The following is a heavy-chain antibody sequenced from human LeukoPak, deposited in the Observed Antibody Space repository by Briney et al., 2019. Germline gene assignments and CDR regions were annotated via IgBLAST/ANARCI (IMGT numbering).Heavy chain of an antibody. J-gene: IGHJ6*03. V-gene: IGHV1-2*02. Sequence: ASVTVSCKASGYTFTGYYLHWVRQAPGQGLEWMGWINPYNGDTNYSPKFKGRVTLTRVTSTTTSYMDLSRLTSDDTAVYFCARGSYDSRGYYSDYHFYMELWGKGTTVTVSS. CDR3: ARGSYDSRGYYSDYHFYMEL. CDR1: GYTFTGYY. D-gene: IGHD3-22*01. CDR2: INPYNGDT.